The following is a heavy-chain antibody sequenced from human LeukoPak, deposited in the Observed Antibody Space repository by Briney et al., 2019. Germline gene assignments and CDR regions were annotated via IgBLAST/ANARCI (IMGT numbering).Heavy chain of an antibody. Sequence: GGSLRLSCAASGFTFGSYAMSWVRQAPGKGLEWVSAISGSGGSTYYADSVTDRFTISRDNSKNTLYLHMNSLRDEDTAVYYCAKDRDCSSPSSWNFDSWGQGTLVTVSS. D-gene: IGHD2-2*01. CDR2: ISGSGGST. CDR3: AKDRDCSSPSSWNFDS. V-gene: IGHV3-23*01. CDR1: GFTFGSYA. J-gene: IGHJ4*02.